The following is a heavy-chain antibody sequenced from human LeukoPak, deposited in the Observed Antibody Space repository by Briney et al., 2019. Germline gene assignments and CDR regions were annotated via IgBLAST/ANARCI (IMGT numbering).Heavy chain of an antibody. CDR2: IYNSEST. D-gene: IGHD2-15*01. J-gene: IGHJ2*01. Sequence: PSETLSLTCTVSGGSVSSYYWSWIRQPPGKGLEWIGYIYNSESTKYNSSLESRVTLSVDTSKNQLFLKLTSVIAEDTAVYYCARFHSGPGSWYVLWYFDLWGRGTLVTVSS. CDR3: ARFHSGPGSWYVLWYFDL. CDR1: GGSVSSYY. V-gene: IGHV4-4*09.